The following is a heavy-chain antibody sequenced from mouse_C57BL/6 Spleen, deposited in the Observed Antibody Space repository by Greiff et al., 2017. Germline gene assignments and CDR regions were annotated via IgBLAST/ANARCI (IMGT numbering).Heavy chain of an antibody. CDR3: TLYDYDY. CDR2: IDPENGDT. V-gene: IGHV14-4*01. Sequence: EVQLQQSGAELVRPGASVKLSCTASGFNIKDDYMHWVKQRPEQGLEWIGWIDPENGDTEYASKFQGKATITADTSSNTAYLQLSSLTSEDTAVYYCTLYDYDYWGQGTTLTVSS. J-gene: IGHJ2*01. CDR1: GFNIKDDY. D-gene: IGHD2-4*01.